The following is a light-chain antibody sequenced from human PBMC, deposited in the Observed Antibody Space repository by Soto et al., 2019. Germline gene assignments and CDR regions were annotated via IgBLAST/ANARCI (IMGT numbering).Light chain of an antibody. CDR3: SSYGGYNNVV. V-gene: IGLV2-8*01. CDR1: SSDVGGYNY. J-gene: IGLJ1*01. CDR2: EVN. Sequence: QSALTQPPSASGSPGQSVTISCTGTSSDVGGYNYVSWFQQHPGKAPKLIIHEVNQRPSGVPDRFSGSKSGNTASLTVSGLQAEDEGTYYCSSYGGYNNVVFGTGTKVPS.